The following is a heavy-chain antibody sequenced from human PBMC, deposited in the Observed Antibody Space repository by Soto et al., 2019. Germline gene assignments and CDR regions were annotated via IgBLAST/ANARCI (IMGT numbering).Heavy chain of an antibody. CDR2: IRSKAYGGTT. V-gene: IGHV3-49*04. CDR1: GITFSNAW. J-gene: IGHJ4*02. Sequence: GGSLRLSCAASGITFSNAWMSWVRQAPGKGLEWVGFIRSKAYGGTTEYAASVKGRFTISRDDSKSIAYLQMNSLKAEDTAVYYCTAGKLYPSLDFDYWGQGTLVTVSS. CDR3: TAGKLYPSLDFDY. D-gene: IGHD2-8*01.